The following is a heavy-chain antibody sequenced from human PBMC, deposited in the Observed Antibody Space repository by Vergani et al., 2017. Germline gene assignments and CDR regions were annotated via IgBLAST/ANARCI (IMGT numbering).Heavy chain of an antibody. CDR2: IYYSGST. Sequence: QLQLQESGPGLVKPSETLSLTCTVSGGSISSSSYYWGWIRQPPGKGLEWIGSIYYSGSTYYNPSLKSRVTISVDTSKNKFSLKLSSVTAADTAVYYCARGGYIVVVVAATEGNWFDPWGQGTLVTVSS. CDR1: GGSISSSSYY. CDR3: ARGGYIVVVVAATEGNWFDP. J-gene: IGHJ5*02. V-gene: IGHV4-39*07. D-gene: IGHD2-15*01.